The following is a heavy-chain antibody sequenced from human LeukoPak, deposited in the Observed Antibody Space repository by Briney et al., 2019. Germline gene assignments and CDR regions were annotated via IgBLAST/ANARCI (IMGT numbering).Heavy chain of an antibody. CDR2: MNPNSGNT. Sequence: ASVKVSCKASGYTFTSYDINWVRQATGQGLEWMGWMNPNSGNTGYAQKFQGRVTMTRNTSISTAYMELSSLRSEDTAVYYCARSGVVVPAAMNYYYGMDVWGQGTTVTVSS. V-gene: IGHV1-8*01. CDR1: GYTFTSYD. J-gene: IGHJ6*02. D-gene: IGHD2-2*01. CDR3: ARSGVVVPAAMNYYYGMDV.